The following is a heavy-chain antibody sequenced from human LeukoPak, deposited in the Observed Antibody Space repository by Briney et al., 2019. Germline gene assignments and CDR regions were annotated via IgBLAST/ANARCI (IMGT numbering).Heavy chain of an antibody. V-gene: IGHV3-7*01. D-gene: IGHD3-9*01. J-gene: IGHJ4*02. CDR2: IKQDGSEK. CDR3: ARSYLRYFDWLLNY. Sequence: PGGSLRLSCGASGFTFSSYAMTWVRQAPGKGLEWVANIKQDGSEKYYVDSVKGRFTISRDNAKNSLYLQMNCLRAEDTAVYYCARSYLRYFDWLLNYWGQGTLVTVSS. CDR1: GFTFSSYA.